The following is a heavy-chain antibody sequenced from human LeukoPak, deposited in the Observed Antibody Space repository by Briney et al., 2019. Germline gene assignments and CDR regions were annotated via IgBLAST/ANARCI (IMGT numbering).Heavy chain of an antibody. Sequence: ASVKVSCKASGYTFTSYDINWVRQATGQGLEWMGWMNPNSGNTGYAQKSQGRVTMTRNTSISTAYMELSSLRSEDTAVYHCARANMNWFDPWGQGTLVTVSS. CDR1: GYTFTSYD. V-gene: IGHV1-8*01. CDR2: MNPNSGNT. CDR3: ARANMNWFDP. J-gene: IGHJ5*02. D-gene: IGHD2/OR15-2a*01.